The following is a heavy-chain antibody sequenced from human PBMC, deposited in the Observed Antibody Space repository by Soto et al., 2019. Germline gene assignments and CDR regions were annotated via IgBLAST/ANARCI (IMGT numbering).Heavy chain of an antibody. V-gene: IGHV3-7*01. CDR3: ARGGSESDY. CDR2: IKEDGSEK. CDR1: GFTFSTYW. D-gene: IGHD3-10*01. Sequence: EVQLVESGGGLVQPGGSLRLSCAVSGFTFSTYWMTWVRQAPGKGLERVANIKEDGSEKHYVDSVKGRFTISRDNAKNSLYLQMNSLRAEDTAVYFCARGGSESDYWGQGTLVTVSS. J-gene: IGHJ4*02.